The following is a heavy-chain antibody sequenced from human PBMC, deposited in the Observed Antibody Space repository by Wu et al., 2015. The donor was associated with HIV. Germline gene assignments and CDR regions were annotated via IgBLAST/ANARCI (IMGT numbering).Heavy chain of an antibody. CDR1: GYTFTKYG. D-gene: IGHD3-22*01. CDR3: ARAKYYYDSRGYYHDAFDI. Sequence: QVQLVQSGAEVKKPGASVKVSCKASGYTFTKYGISWVRQAPGQGLEWMGWISAYNANTNYTQKLQGRVTMSTDTSTTTAYMGLRRLTSGDTAIYYCARAKYYYDSRGYYHDAFDIWGQGTMVTVSS. CDR2: ISAYNANT. J-gene: IGHJ3*02. V-gene: IGHV1-18*01.